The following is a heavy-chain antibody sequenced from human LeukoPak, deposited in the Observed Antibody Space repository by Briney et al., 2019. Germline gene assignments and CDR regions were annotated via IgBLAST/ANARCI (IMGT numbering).Heavy chain of an antibody. Sequence: GSVKVSCKASGYTFTNYDISWVRQAPGQGLEWMGWISVYNGNTDYAQKFQDRVTMTTDTSTRTAYMELRSLRSDDTAVYFCARDRISIGFDPWGQGTLVTGPS. J-gene: IGHJ5*02. D-gene: IGHD2-21*01. CDR3: ARDRISIGFDP. CDR2: ISVYNGNT. V-gene: IGHV1-18*01. CDR1: GYTFTNYD.